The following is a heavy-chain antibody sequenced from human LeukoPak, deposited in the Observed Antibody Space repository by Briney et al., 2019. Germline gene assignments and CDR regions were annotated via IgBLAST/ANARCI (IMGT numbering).Heavy chain of an antibody. V-gene: IGHV3-21*01. D-gene: IGHD1/OR15-1a*01. CDR2: ISSSSSYI. Sequence: GSLRLPCAASGFTFSSYSMNWVRQAPGKGLEWVSSISSSSSYIYYADSVKGRFTISRDNAKNSLYLQMNSLRAEDTAVYYCARDRKQAHDYWGQGTLVTVSS. J-gene: IGHJ4*02. CDR3: ARDRKQAHDY. CDR1: GFTFSSYS.